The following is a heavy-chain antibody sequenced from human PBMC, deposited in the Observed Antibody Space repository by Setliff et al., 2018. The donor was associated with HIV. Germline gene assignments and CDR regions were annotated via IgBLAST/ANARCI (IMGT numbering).Heavy chain of an antibody. CDR2: IYWDDYK. V-gene: IGHV2-5*02. CDR3: AHSYCSSTSCYPHYYYYMDV. D-gene: IGHD2-2*01. CDR1: GFSLSTSGVG. Sequence: SGPTLVNPTQTLTPTCTFSGFSLSTSGVGVGWIRQLPGKGLEWLALIYWDDYKHYSPSLNSRPTITKDTSKNQVVLTMTNIDPVDTATYYCAHSYCSSTSCYPHYYYYMDVWGKGTMVTVSS. J-gene: IGHJ6*03.